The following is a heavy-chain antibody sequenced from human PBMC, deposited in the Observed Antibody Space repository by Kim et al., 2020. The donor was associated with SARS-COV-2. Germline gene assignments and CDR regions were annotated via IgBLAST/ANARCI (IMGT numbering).Heavy chain of an antibody. D-gene: IGHD6-19*01. Sequence: SETLSLTCTVSGGSISSSSSYWGWIRQPPGKGLEWIGSIYYSGSTYYNPSLKSRVTISVDTSKNQFSLKLSSVTATDTAVYYCARLAASGRYYFDYWGREHWSPSPQ. CDR1: GGSISSSSSY. CDR3: ARLAASGRYYFDY. CDR2: IYYSGST. V-gene: IGHV4-39*01. J-gene: IGHJ4*02.